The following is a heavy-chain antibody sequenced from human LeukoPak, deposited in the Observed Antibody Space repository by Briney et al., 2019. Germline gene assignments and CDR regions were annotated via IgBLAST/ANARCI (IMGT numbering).Heavy chain of an antibody. CDR2: IYYSGST. D-gene: IGHD3-16*01. CDR1: GGSISSSSYY. CDR3: AHFRGGAFDF. V-gene: IGHV4-39*01. J-gene: IGHJ3*01. Sequence: TLETLSLTCTVSGGSISSSSYYWGWIRQPPGKGLEWIGSIYYSGSTYYNPSLKSRVTISVDTPKNQFALKLSSVTAADTAVYYCAHFRGGAFDFWGQGTMVTVSA.